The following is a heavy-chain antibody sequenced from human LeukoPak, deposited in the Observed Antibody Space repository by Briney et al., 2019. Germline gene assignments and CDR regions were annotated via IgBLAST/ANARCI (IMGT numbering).Heavy chain of an antibody. CDR3: ARAAGQLDDY. Sequence: GGSLRLSCAASGFTFSSYSMNWVRQAPGKGLEWDSSISSSSSYIYYADSVKGRFTISRDNAKNSLYLQMNSLRAEDTAVYYCARAAGQLDDYWGHGTLVTVSS. CDR1: GFTFSSYS. D-gene: IGHD6-13*01. V-gene: IGHV3-21*01. CDR2: ISSSSSYI. J-gene: IGHJ4*01.